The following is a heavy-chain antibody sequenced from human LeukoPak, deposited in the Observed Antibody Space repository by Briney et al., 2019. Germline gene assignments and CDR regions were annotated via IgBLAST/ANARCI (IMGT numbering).Heavy chain of an antibody. CDR2: INPNSGGT. V-gene: IGHV1-2*02. CDR1: GYTFTGYY. Sequence: ASVKVSCKASGYTFTGYYMHWVRQAPGHGLEWMGWINPNSGGTNYAQKFQGRVTMTRDTSISTAYMELSRLRSDDTAVYYCARDGRVGATTTDYYGMDVWGQGTTVTVSS. J-gene: IGHJ6*02. CDR3: ARDGRVGATTTDYYGMDV. D-gene: IGHD1-26*01.